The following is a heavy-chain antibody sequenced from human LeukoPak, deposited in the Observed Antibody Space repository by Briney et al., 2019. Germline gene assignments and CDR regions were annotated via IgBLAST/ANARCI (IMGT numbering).Heavy chain of an antibody. Sequence: PGGSLRLSCAASGFTFSNFGMHWVRQAPGKGPEWVAFIRYDATEKYYADSVKGRFTISRDNSKNMLYVQMNSLRPEDTGVYYCAKEPRGPTTYDSNGRDSLDYWGQGTLVTVSS. V-gene: IGHV3-30*02. J-gene: IGHJ4*02. D-gene: IGHD3-22*01. CDR1: GFTFSNFG. CDR2: IRYDATEK. CDR3: AKEPRGPTTYDSNGRDSLDY.